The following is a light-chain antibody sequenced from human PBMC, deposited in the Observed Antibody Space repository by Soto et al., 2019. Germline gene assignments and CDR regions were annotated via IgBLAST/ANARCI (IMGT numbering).Light chain of an antibody. CDR2: DVS. V-gene: IGLV2-11*01. J-gene: IGLJ2*01. Sequence: QSALTQPRSVSGSPGQSVTISCTGPSSDVGDYNYVSWYQQHPVKAPKLMIFDVSKRPSGVPDRFSGSKSGNTASLTISGLQAEDEADYYCCSYAGTYPVVFGGGTKLTVL. CDR1: SSDVGDYNY. CDR3: CSYAGTYPVV.